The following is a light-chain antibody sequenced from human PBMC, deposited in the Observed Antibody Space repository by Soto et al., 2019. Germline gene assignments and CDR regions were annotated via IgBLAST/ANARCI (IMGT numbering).Light chain of an antibody. CDR3: HHDGSSPRT. J-gene: IGKJ1*01. CDR2: LAS. V-gene: IGKV3-20*01. CDR1: QSVSSNS. Sequence: EIVLTQSPGTLSLSPGDRATLSCRASQSVSSNSSAWYQQKPGQAHRHLIYLASTRATGIPDRFSGSGSGTDFTLTINRPEPEDSAVYYCHHDGSSPRTFGQGTKVEVK.